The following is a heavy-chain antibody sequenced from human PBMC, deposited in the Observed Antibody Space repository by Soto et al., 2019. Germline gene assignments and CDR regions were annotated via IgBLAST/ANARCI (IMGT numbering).Heavy chain of an antibody. V-gene: IGHV3-30-3*01. CDR1: GFTFSTYV. Sequence: QVQLVEAGGGVVQPGRSLRLSCAASGFTFSTYVMHWVRQAPGKGLEWVAGISNDGGSQHYTDSVKGRFTISRENHKNTLYMQMDSLRAAATAVYFGATEDVSSDQAGTLQHFRQVSLVTVTS. J-gene: IGHJ1*01. CDR2: ISNDGGSQ. D-gene: IGHD6-19*01. CDR3: ATEDVSSDQAGTLQH.